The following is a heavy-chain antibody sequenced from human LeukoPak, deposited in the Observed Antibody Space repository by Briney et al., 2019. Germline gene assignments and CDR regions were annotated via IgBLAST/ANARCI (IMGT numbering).Heavy chain of an antibody. D-gene: IGHD3-22*01. CDR1: GGTFGSYA. J-gene: IGHJ4*02. V-gene: IGHV1-69*04. CDR2: IIPILGIA. Sequence: ASVKVSCKASGGTFGSYAISWVRQAPGQGLEWMGRIIPILGIANYAQKFQGRVTITADKSTSTAYMELSSLRSEDTAVYYCATVPQSYYDPSGSYFGPTDYWGQGTLVTVSS. CDR3: ATVPQSYYDPSGSYFGPTDY.